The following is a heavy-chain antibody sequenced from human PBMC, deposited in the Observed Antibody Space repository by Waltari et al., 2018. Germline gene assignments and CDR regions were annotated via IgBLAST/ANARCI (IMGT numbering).Heavy chain of an antibody. Sequence: EVQLLESGGGLVQPGGSLRLSCAVSGFTFSTYAMTWVRQAPGKGLEWVSGIRGSGGTTAYAASVKGRFTVSRDNSKNTLYLQLNSLRVDDTAVYYCARDLRPHHSSFDFWGQGSLVTVSS. CDR1: GFTFSTYA. CDR2: IRGSGGTT. J-gene: IGHJ4*02. CDR3: ARDLRPHHSSFDF. V-gene: IGHV3-23*01. D-gene: IGHD2-21*01.